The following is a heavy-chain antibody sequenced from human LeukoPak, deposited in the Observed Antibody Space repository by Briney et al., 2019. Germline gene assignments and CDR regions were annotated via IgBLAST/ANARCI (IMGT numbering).Heavy chain of an antibody. J-gene: IGHJ3*02. CDR2: IFPGDSGT. Sequence: GESLKISCKGSGYSFTSYWIGWVRQMPGKGLEWMGIIFPGDSGTRYSPSFQGQVTISADKSISTAYQQWSSLKASDTAMYYCAKRWRQDAFDIWGQGTMVTVSS. CDR1: GYSFTSYW. CDR3: AKRWRQDAFDI. V-gene: IGHV5-51*01. D-gene: IGHD2-15*01.